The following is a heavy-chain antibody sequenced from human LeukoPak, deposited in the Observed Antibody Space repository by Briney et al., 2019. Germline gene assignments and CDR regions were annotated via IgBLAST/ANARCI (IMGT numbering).Heavy chain of an antibody. Sequence: GGSLRLSCAASGFTFSSYGMHWVRQAPGKGLEWVAFIRYDGSNKYYADSVKGRFTISRDNSKNTLYLQMNSLRAEDTAVYYCAKDGSSSWYAFDIWGQGTMVTVSS. CDR2: IRYDGSNK. D-gene: IGHD6-13*01. J-gene: IGHJ3*02. CDR1: GFTFSSYG. CDR3: AKDGSSSWYAFDI. V-gene: IGHV3-30*02.